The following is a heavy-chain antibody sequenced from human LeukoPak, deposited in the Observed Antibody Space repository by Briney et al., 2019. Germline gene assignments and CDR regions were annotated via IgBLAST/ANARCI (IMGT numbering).Heavy chain of an antibody. CDR1: GFTFSSYA. D-gene: IGHD3-22*01. J-gene: IGHJ3*02. CDR2: ISGSGGST. V-gene: IGHV3-23*01. Sequence: PGGSLRLSCAASGFTFSSYAMSWVRQAPGKGLEWVSAISGSGGSTYYADSVKGRFTISRDNSKNTLYLQMNSLRAEDTAVYYCAKGSRSGYYLDDAFDIWGQGTVVTVSS. CDR3: AKGSRSGYYLDDAFDI.